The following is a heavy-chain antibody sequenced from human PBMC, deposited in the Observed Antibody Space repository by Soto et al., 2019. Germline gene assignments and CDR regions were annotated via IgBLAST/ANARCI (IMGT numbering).Heavy chain of an antibody. Sequence: VASMKVSCKASGYTFTNHYIHWVRQGPGQGPEWMGTINPSGGKTDYAQKFKGRVTLTSDTPTSTVYMELRSLRSEDTAIYYCARDEYHYGSGSSYSTLDDWG. CDR1: GYTFTNHY. D-gene: IGHD3-10*01. CDR2: INPSGGKT. V-gene: IGHV1-46*01. J-gene: IGHJ4*01. CDR3: ARDEYHYGSGSSYSTLDD.